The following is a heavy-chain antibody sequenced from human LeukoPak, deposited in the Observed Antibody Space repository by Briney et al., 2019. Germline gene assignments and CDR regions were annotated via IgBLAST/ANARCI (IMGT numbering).Heavy chain of an antibody. Sequence: GGSLRLSCAASGFTFRTHWVNWVRQPPGKGLEWVSRINFDESTTKYADSVKGRFTISRDNAKDTLYLEMNSLRAEDTAVYYCVRAPHANKFDYWGQGTLVTVSS. CDR1: GFTFRTHW. CDR2: INFDESTT. V-gene: IGHV3-74*01. D-gene: IGHD3-16*01. CDR3: VRAPHANKFDY. J-gene: IGHJ4*02.